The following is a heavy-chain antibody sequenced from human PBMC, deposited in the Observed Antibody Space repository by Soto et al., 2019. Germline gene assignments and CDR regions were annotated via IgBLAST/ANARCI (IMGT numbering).Heavy chain of an antibody. Sequence: PGESLKISCKGSGYTFTSYWIAWVRQMPGKGLEWMGIVYPGDSDTRYSPSFQGQVTISADKSTSTAYLQWSSLEASDTAMYYCARRGAFYDHRSGSNGGSDHWGQGTLVTVPS. V-gene: IGHV5-51*01. J-gene: IGHJ1*01. CDR2: VYPGDSDT. CDR1: GYTFTSYW. CDR3: ARRGAFYDHRSGSNGGSDH. D-gene: IGHD3-3*01.